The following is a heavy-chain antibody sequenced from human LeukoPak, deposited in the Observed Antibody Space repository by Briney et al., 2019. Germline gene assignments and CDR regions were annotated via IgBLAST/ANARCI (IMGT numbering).Heavy chain of an antibody. J-gene: IGHJ6*03. V-gene: IGHV1-69*05. CDR1: GGAFSSYA. CDR2: IIPIFGTA. CDR3: ASTTVTTTPYYYYYMDV. Sequence: SVKVSCKASGGAFSSYAISWVRQAPGQGLEWMGGIIPIFGTANYAQKFQGRVTITTDESTSTAYMELSSLRSEDTAVYYCASTTVTTTPYYYYYMDVWGKGTTVTVSS. D-gene: IGHD4-11*01.